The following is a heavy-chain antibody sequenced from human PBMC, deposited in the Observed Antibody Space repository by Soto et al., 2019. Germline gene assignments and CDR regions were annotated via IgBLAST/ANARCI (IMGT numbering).Heavy chain of an antibody. D-gene: IGHD2-15*01. V-gene: IGHV4-61*03. CDR2: IYNSGST. CDR1: GGSVTRINYY. J-gene: IGHJ5*02. Sequence: QVQLEESGPGLVKTSETLSLTCSVSGGSVTRINYYWSWIRQPPGKVLEWLGYIYNSGSTIYNPALKSRVAISLDTSKNHFALRLASVTAADTAVYYCARHQAHGYFQFDPWGQGTLVTVSS. CDR3: ARHQAHGYFQFDP.